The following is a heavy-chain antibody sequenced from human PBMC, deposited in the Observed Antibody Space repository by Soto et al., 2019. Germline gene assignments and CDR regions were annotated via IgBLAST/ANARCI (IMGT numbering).Heavy chain of an antibody. J-gene: IGHJ4*02. CDR1: GFTFSSYA. CDR2: ISYDGSNK. V-gene: IGHV3-30-3*01. Sequence: PGGSLRLSCAASGFTFSSYAMHWVRQAPGKGLEWVAVISYDGSNKYYANSVKGRFTISRDNSKNTLYLQMSSLRAEDTAVYYCAKGYYDSSGYSPLFDYWGQGTLVTVS. D-gene: IGHD3-22*01. CDR3: AKGYYDSSGYSPLFDY.